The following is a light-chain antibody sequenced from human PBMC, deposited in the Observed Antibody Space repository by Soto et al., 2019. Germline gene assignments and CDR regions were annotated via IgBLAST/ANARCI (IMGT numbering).Light chain of an antibody. CDR1: SSDIGGYYY. CDR3: TSYSSSSTFYV. CDR2: QVT. V-gene: IGLV2-14*01. J-gene: IGLJ1*01. Sequence: SGLTQPGSVSGSPGQSITISGTGTSSDIGGYYYVSWYQHDPGKAPKLIIYQVTNRPSGVSHRFSGSKSGNTASLTISGLQAEDEADYYCTSYSSSSTFYVFGTGTKVTVL.